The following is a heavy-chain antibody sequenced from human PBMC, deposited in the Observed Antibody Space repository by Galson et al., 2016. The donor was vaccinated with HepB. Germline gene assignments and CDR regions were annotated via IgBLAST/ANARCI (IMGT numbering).Heavy chain of an antibody. Sequence: SLRLSCAASGFTLRPYAMAWVRQAPRRGLEWVSSILAGGVATFYADSVRVRFTISRNDSMNMLFLQMNNLRDDDSAVYYCATARGHIDIDRWGKGTLVTVSS. D-gene: IGHD3-10*01. CDR1: GFTLRPYA. V-gene: IGHV3-23*01. J-gene: IGHJ4*02. CDR3: ATARGHIDIDR. CDR2: ILAGGVAT.